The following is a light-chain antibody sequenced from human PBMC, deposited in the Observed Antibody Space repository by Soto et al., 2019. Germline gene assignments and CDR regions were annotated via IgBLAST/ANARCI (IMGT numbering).Light chain of an antibody. J-gene: IGKJ1*01. CDR2: GAS. Sequence: DIRMTQSPSSLSASAGDRVTITCRASASISTFLNWYQQTPGKAPKLLIYGASSLQTGVPSRFSGSGFGTEFTLTISSLQPDDFATYYCQEYSDSSWTFGQGTKGDIK. V-gene: IGKV1-39*01. CDR3: QEYSDSSWT. CDR1: ASISTF.